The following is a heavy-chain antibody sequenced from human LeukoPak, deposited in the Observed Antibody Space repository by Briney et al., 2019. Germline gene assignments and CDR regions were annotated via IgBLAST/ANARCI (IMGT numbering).Heavy chain of an antibody. CDR1: GCSFTSYW. J-gene: IGHJ4*02. D-gene: IGHD2-2*01. CDR2: IYPGDYDT. Sequence: GEALKISSKGSGCSFTSYWIGWVRPMPGKGREWMGIIYPGDYDTSYSPSFQGQVTISADKSISTAYLQWSSLKASDTAMYYCARASSTHYFDYWGQGTLVTVSS. V-gene: IGHV5-51*01. CDR3: ARASSTHYFDY.